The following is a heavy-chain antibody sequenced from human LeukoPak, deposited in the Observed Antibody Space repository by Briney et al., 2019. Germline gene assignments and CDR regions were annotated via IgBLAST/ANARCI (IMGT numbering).Heavy chain of an antibody. J-gene: IGHJ6*03. CDR3: ARVAVIYYYYMEV. V-gene: IGHV3-11*04. CDR2: ISGSGSTI. CDR1: GFTFSDGY. D-gene: IGHD2/OR15-2a*01. Sequence: GGSLRLSCAASGFTFSDGYMSWIRQAPGKGLEWLSYISGSGSTIYFADSVKGRFTISRDNAKNSLYLQMNSLRVEDTAVYYCARVAVIYYYYMEVWGKGTTVTVSS.